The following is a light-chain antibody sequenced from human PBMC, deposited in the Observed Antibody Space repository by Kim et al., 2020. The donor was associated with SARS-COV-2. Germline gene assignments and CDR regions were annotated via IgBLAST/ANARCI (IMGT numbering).Light chain of an antibody. CDR2: EVS. J-gene: IGLJ3*02. V-gene: IGLV2-18*02. Sequence: QSALTQPPSVTVSPGQSVTISCTGTSSDVGSYNRVSWYQQPPGTAPKLMIYEVSNRPSGVPARFSGSKSGNTASLTISGLQAEDEADYYCTSYTCSSTWVFGGGTQLTVL. CDR1: SSDVGSYNR. CDR3: TSYTCSSTWV.